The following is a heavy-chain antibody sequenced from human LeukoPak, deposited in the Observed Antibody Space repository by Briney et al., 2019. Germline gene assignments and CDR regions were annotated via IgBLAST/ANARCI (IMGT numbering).Heavy chain of an antibody. J-gene: IGHJ4*02. CDR3: ASLGPYCSGGSCYGYFDY. CDR1: GGSFSGYY. Sequence: SETLSLTCAVYGGSFSGYYWSWIRQPPGKGLEWIGEINHSGSTNYNPSLKSRVTISVDTSKNQFSLKLSSVTAADTAVYYCASLGPYCSGGSCYGYFDYWGQGTLVTVSS. V-gene: IGHV4-34*01. CDR2: INHSGST. D-gene: IGHD2-15*01.